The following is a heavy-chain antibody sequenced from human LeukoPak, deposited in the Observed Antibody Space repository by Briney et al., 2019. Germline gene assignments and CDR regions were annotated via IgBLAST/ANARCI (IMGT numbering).Heavy chain of an antibody. CDR2: INPNSGGT. V-gene: IGHV1-2*02. D-gene: IGHD3-3*01. CDR3: ARDLGDFWIRMYYFGY. CDR1: GYTFTGYY. J-gene: IGHJ4*02. Sequence: ASVKVSCKASGYTFTGYYMHWVRQAPGQGLEWMGWINPNSGGTNYAQKFQGRVTMTRDTSISTAYMELSRLRSDDTAVYYCARDLGDFWIRMYYFGYWGQGTLVTVSS.